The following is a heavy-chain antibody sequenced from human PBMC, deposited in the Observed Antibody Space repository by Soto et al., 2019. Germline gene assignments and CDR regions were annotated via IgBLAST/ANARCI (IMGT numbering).Heavy chain of an antibody. CDR1: GGSISSYY. CDR2: IYTSGST. V-gene: IGHV4-4*07. J-gene: IGHJ6*02. Sequence: SETLSLTCTVSGGSISSYYWSWIRQPAGKGLEWIGRIYTSGSTHYTPSLKSRVTMPVDTSKNQFSLKLSPVTAADTAVYYCAREGGRFGESLGSYFYYGMDVWGQGTTVTVSS. CDR3: AREGGRFGESLGSYFYYGMDV. D-gene: IGHD3-10*01.